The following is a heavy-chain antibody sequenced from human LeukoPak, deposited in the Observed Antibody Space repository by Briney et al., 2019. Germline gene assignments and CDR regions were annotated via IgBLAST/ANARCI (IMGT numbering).Heavy chain of an antibody. V-gene: IGHV4-61*01. J-gene: IGHJ4*02. CDR2: IYYSGST. Sequence: PSETLSLTCTVSGYSISSGYYWGWIRQPPGKGLEWIGYIYYSGSTNYNPSLKSRVTISVDTSKNQFSLKLSSVTAADTAVYYCARVTAGDHQFLDYWGQGTLVTVSS. CDR1: GYSISSGYY. D-gene: IGHD1-14*01. CDR3: ARVTAGDHQFLDY.